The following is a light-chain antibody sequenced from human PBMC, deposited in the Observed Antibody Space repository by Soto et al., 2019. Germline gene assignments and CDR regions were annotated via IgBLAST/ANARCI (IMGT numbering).Light chain of an antibody. CDR1: QDIGSW. V-gene: IGKV1-12*01. J-gene: IGKJ5*01. Sequence: DLQMTQSPSSVSASIGDRVTITCRASQDIGSWLAWYQQKPGKAPDLLIYAASSLQSGVPSRFYGSGSGKDFTLTISSLQPEDFATYYCQQGDSFPITFGQGTRLESK. CDR2: AAS. CDR3: QQGDSFPIT.